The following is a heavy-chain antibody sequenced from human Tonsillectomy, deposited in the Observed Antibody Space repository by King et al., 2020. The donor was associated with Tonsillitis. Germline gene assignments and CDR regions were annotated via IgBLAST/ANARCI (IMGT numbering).Heavy chain of an antibody. Sequence: VQLVESGGGLVKPGGSLRLSCAASGFTFSSYSMNWVRQAPGKGLEWVSSISSGSSYIHYADSVKGRFTISRDNAKNSLYLQMNSLRAEDTALYYCARVTYDILTGFYLDYFDYGRRGTRVPVSS. CDR2: ISSGSSYI. J-gene: IGHJ4*02. D-gene: IGHD3-9*01. CDR3: ARVTYDILTGFYLDYFDY. V-gene: IGHV3-21*01. CDR1: GFTFSSYS.